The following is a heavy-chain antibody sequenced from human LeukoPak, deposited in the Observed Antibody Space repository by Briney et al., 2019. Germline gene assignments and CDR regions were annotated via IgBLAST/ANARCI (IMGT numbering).Heavy chain of an antibody. CDR1: GGSFSGYY. V-gene: IGHV4-34*01. D-gene: IGHD3-9*01. Sequence: KPSETLSLTCAVYGGSFSGYYWSWIRQPPGKGLEWIGEINHSGSTNYNPSLKSRVTISVDMSKNQFSLKLSSVTAADTAVCYCARESKLRYFGPGGMDVWGQGTTVTVSS. J-gene: IGHJ6*02. CDR2: INHSGST. CDR3: ARESKLRYFGPGGMDV.